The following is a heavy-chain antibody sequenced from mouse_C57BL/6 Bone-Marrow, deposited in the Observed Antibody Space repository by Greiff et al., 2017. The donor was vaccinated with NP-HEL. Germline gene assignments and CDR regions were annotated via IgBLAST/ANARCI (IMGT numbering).Heavy chain of an antibody. J-gene: IGHJ3*01. CDR1: GFTFSDFY. CDR2: SRNKANDYTT. Sequence: EVQVVESGGGLVQSGRSLRLSCATSGFTFSDFYMEWVRQAPGKGLEWIAASRNKANDYTTEYSASVKGRFIVSRDTSQSILYLQMNALRAEDTAIYYCARDIYYYGSSYVRFAYWGQGTLVTVSA. V-gene: IGHV7-1*01. CDR3: ARDIYYYGSSYVRFAY. D-gene: IGHD1-1*01.